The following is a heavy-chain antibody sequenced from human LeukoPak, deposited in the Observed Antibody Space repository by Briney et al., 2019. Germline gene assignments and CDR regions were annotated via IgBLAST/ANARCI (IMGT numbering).Heavy chain of an antibody. Sequence: GGSLRLSCAASGLTVGNNYMNWVRQAPGKGLEWVSLIFSHGETSYADSVEGRFTISRDNSKNTLYLQMNGLRVEDTAVYYCARDPPAVSINTYAWGQGTLVTVSS. CDR2: IFSHGET. D-gene: IGHD2-8*01. CDR3: ARDPPAVSINTYA. J-gene: IGHJ4*02. V-gene: IGHV3-66*01. CDR1: GLTVGNNY.